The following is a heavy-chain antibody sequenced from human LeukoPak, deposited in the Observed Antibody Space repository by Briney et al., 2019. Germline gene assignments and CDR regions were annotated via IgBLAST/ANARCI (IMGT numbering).Heavy chain of an antibody. CDR1: GYTLTELS. J-gene: IGHJ3*02. V-gene: IGHV1-24*01. D-gene: IGHD6-13*01. CDR2: FDPEDGET. CDR3: ARGGYSSSWGPPRDAFDI. Sequence: GASVKVSCKVSGYTLTELSMHWVRQAPGKGLEWMGGFDPEDGETIYAQKFQGRVTMTEDTSTDTAYTELSSLRSEDTAVYYCARGGYSSSWGPPRDAFDIWGQGTMVTVSS.